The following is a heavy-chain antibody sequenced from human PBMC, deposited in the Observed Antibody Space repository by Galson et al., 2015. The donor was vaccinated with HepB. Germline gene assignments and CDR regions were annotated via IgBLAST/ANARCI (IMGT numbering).Heavy chain of an antibody. CDR3: ARVGVSCSSTSCYVFDY. Sequence: SVKVSCKASGYTFTSYYMHWVRQAPGQGPEWMGIINPSGGSTSYAQKFQGRVTMTRDTSTSTVYMELSSLRSEDTAVYYCARVGVSCSSTSCYVFDYWGQGTLVTVSS. CDR2: INPSGGST. J-gene: IGHJ4*02. V-gene: IGHV1-46*01. D-gene: IGHD2-2*01. CDR1: GYTFTSYY.